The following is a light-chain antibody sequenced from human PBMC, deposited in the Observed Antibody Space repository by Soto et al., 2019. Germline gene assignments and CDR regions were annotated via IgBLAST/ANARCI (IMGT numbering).Light chain of an antibody. V-gene: IGLV2-14*01. CDR2: EVT. Sequence: QSALTQPASVSGSPGQSITISCTGTSGDVGGYNYVSWYQQRPGKAPKLMIYEVTNRPSGVSNRFSASKSGNTASLTVSGLQAEDEADYYCSSFTSSSTWVFGGGTKLTVL. J-gene: IGLJ3*02. CDR1: SGDVGGYNY. CDR3: SSFTSSSTWV.